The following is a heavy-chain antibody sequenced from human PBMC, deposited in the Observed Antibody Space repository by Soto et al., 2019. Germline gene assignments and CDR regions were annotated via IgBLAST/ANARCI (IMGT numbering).Heavy chain of an antibody. CDR1: GYTFTSYD. V-gene: IGHV1-8*01. D-gene: IGHD2-2*01. Sequence: ASVKVSCKASGYTFTSYDINWVRQATGQGLEWMGWMNPNSGNTGYAQKFQGRVTMTRNTSISTAYMELSSLRSEDTAVYYCARGFTIRRAHWFDPWGQGTLVTVSS. CDR3: ARGFTIRRAHWFDP. J-gene: IGHJ5*02. CDR2: MNPNSGNT.